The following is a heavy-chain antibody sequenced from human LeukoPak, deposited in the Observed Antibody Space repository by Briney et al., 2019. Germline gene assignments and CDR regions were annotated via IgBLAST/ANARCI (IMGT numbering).Heavy chain of an antibody. J-gene: IGHJ4*02. CDR1: GYTFTSYG. Sequence: ASVKVSCKASGYTFTSYGISWVRQAPGQGLEWMGWINPNSGGTNYAQKFQGRVTMTRDTSISTAYMELSRLRSDDTAVYYCAAEDTAMVRPFDYWGQGTLVTVSS. CDR2: INPNSGGT. CDR3: AAEDTAMVRPFDY. D-gene: IGHD5-18*01. V-gene: IGHV1-2*02.